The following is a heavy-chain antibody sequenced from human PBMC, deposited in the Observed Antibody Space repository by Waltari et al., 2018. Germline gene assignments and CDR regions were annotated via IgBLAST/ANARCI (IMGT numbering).Heavy chain of an antibody. CDR1: GGSLSSGDL. V-gene: IGHV4-4*02. D-gene: IGHD3-16*02. J-gene: IGHJ3*01. Sequence: QVQLQESGPGLVKPSGTLSLTCAVSGGSLSSGDLWSWVRQPPGKGLEWIGDIYHSGTTNYNPSLESRVTISIDNPKNHFSLKLRSVTAADTAMYYCAREREGGIRGQYGLDVWGQGTMVIVSS. CDR3: AREREGGIRGQYGLDV. CDR2: IYHSGTT.